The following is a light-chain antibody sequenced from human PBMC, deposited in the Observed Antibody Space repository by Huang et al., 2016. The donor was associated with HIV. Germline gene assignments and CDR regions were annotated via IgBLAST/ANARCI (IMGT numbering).Light chain of an antibody. V-gene: IGKV1-5*03. J-gene: IGKJ2*01. CDR2: KAS. Sequence: DIQMTQSPSTLSASVGDRVTITCRASQSISSWLAWYQQKPGKAPKVLIYKASRLESRVPSRFSGSGSGTEFTLTISSLQPDDFATYYCQQYNRYSYTFGQGTNLEIK. CDR3: QQYNRYSYT. CDR1: QSISSW.